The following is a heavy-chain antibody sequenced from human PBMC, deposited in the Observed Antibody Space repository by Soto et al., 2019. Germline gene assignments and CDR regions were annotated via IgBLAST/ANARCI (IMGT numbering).Heavy chain of an antibody. Sequence: ASVKVSCKASGYTFTSYGISWVRQAPGQGLEWMGWISAYNGNTNYAQKLQGRVTMTTDTSTDTAYMELSSLRSENTAVYYCATWDYYDSSGNDYWGQGTLVTVSS. CDR3: ATWDYYDSSGNDY. J-gene: IGHJ4*02. V-gene: IGHV1-18*01. CDR2: ISAYNGNT. D-gene: IGHD3-22*01. CDR1: GYTFTSYG.